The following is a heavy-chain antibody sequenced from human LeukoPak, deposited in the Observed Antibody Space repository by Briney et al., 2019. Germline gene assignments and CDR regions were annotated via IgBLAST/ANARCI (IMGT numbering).Heavy chain of an antibody. CDR1: GFTFSTYW. CDR2: INQDGSEK. V-gene: IGHV3-7*01. CDR3: ARVDSSYAFDI. Sequence: GGSLRLSCAASGFTFSTYWMSWVRQAPGKGLEWVASINQDGSEKYYVDSVKGRFTISRDNAKNSLYLQMNSLRAEDTAVYYCARVDSSYAFDIWGQGTMVTVSS. D-gene: IGHD3-22*01. J-gene: IGHJ3*02.